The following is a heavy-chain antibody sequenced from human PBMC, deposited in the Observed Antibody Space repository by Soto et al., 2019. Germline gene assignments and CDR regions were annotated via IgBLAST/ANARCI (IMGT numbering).Heavy chain of an antibody. J-gene: IGHJ4*02. V-gene: IGHV3-53*01. Sequence: EVQLVESGGGLIQPGGSLRLSCAVSGFTVSNNYMSWVRQAPGKGLEGVSVIYSGGYTAYGDSVKGRFTISRDNSKNTLIPQKNYRGAGGTARFFRATPPGGGGYWGQGTLVTVSS. CDR2: IYSGGYT. CDR1: GFTVSNNY. CDR3: ATPPGGGGY. D-gene: IGHD3-10*01.